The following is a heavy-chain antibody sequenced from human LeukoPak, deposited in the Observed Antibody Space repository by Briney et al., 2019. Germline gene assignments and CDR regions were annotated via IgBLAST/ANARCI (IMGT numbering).Heavy chain of an antibody. CDR2: ISGSGGST. CDR1: GFIFSSHG. V-gene: IGHV3-23*01. D-gene: IGHD3-10*01. CDR3: AKDALPYYYGSGSYYPY. Sequence: GGSLRLSCAASGFIFSSHGMSWVRQAPGKGLEWVSAISGSGGSTYYADSVKGRFTISRDNSKNTLYLQMNSLRAEDTAVYYCAKDALPYYYGSGSYYPYWGQGTLVTVSS. J-gene: IGHJ4*02.